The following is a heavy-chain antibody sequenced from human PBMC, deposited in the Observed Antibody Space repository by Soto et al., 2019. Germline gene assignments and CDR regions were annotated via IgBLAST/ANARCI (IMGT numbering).Heavy chain of an antibody. J-gene: IGHJ6*02. CDR1: GGTFSSYA. CDR3: ARGVVRGVNGDWAYYYGTDV. Sequence: QVQLVQSGAEVKKPGSSVKVSCKASGGTFSSYAISWVRQAPGQGLEWMGGIIPIFGTANYAQKFQGRVTIPANECTSTAYMELSSLRSEDTAVYSCARGVVRGVNGDWAYYYGTDVWGQGTTVTVSS. V-gene: IGHV1-69*12. D-gene: IGHD3-10*01. CDR2: IIPIFGTA.